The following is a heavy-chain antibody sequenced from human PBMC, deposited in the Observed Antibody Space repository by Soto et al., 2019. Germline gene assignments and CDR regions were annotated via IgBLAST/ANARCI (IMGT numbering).Heavy chain of an antibody. J-gene: IGHJ4*02. CDR1: GFTFSILA. CDR3: AKDATRTSGWYYFDY. D-gene: IGHD6-19*01. Sequence: GSLRLSWAASGFTFSILAMRWVRPAPGKGLEWVSVIDYTGGTTYYTDSVKGRFIISRDNSKKILYLQMNSLRTEDTAIYYCAKDATRTSGWYYFDYLGRAALVTLSA. CDR2: IDYTGGTT. V-gene: IGHV3-23*01.